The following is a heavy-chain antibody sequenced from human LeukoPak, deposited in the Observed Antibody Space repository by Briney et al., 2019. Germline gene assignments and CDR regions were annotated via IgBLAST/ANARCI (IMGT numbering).Heavy chain of an antibody. CDR3: ASSWGYPAFDI. V-gene: IGHV1-69*13. Sequence: GASVKVSCKASGGTFSSYAISWVRQAPGQGLEWMGGIIPIFGTANYAQKFQGRVTITADESTSTAYMELSSLRSEDTAVYYCASSWGYPAFDIWGQGTMVTVSS. CDR1: GGTFSSYA. CDR2: IIPIFGTA. J-gene: IGHJ3*02. D-gene: IGHD2-15*01.